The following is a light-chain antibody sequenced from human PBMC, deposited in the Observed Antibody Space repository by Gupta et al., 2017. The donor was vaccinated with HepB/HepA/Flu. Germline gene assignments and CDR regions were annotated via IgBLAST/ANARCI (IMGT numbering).Light chain of an antibody. Sequence: QSALTQPASVSGSPGQSITISCTGTNSDVGNYNLVSWYQQHPGKAPKLMIYEVRKRPSGVSSLFSGSKSGTTASLTISGLQAEDDDYYYCSSYAGGTCIFGGGTKLTVL. V-gene: IGLV2-23*02. CDR2: EVR. CDR3: SSYAGGTCI. J-gene: IGLJ2*01. CDR1: NSDVGNYNL.